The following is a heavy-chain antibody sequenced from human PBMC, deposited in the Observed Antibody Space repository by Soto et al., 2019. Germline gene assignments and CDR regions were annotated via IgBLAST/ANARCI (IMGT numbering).Heavy chain of an antibody. D-gene: IGHD6-13*01. J-gene: IGHJ4*02. Sequence: QITLKESGPTLVKPTQTLTLTCSSSGFALSNNVEGVGWIRQPPGKALEWLALIYWDADKRYSPSLKNRVTITQDTSKNQVVLTMTNMDPVDTATYYCAHRRVAAAGCYDYWGQGALVTVSS. V-gene: IGHV2-5*02. CDR1: GFALSNNVEG. CDR3: AHRRVAAAGCYDY. CDR2: IYWDADK.